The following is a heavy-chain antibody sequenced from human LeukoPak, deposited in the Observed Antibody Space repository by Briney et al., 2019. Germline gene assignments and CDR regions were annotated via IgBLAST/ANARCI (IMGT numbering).Heavy chain of an antibody. Sequence: ASVKVSCKASGYTFTSYYMLWVRQAPGQGLEWMGIINPSGGSTSYAQKFQGRVTMTRDTSTSTAYMELRSLRSDDTAVYYCARNKAAAGYFDYWGQGTLVTVSS. V-gene: IGHV1-46*01. CDR3: ARNKAAAGYFDY. CDR2: INPSGGST. D-gene: IGHD6-13*01. J-gene: IGHJ4*02. CDR1: GYTFTSYY.